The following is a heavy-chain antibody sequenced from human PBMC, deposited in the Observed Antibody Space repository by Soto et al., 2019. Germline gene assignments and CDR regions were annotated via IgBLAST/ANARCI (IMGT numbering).Heavy chain of an antibody. V-gene: IGHV4-31*03. Sequence: LDLTCTVSVGSISSGGYYWSWIRQHPGKCLEWIGYIYYSGSTYYNPSLKSRVTISVDTSKNQFSLKLSSVTAADTAVYYCARASLPKKSSGSTSSWFDPWGQGTLVTVSS. CDR3: ARASLPKKSSGSTSSWFDP. CDR1: VGSISSGGYY. D-gene: IGHD3-22*01. CDR2: IYYSGST. J-gene: IGHJ5*02.